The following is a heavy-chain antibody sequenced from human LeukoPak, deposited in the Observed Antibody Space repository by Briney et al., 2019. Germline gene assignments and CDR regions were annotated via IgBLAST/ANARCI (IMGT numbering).Heavy chain of an antibody. D-gene: IGHD1-1*01. Sequence: PSERLSLTCTVSGGSMSPFYWSWIRQSPGKGLEWIGSIYYSGGTNYISSLKSRVTISVDTSKSQFSLALSSVTAADTAVYYCAVNSTTHTFDIWGQGTMVTV. CDR1: GGSMSPFY. V-gene: IGHV4-59*08. CDR2: IYYSGGT. J-gene: IGHJ3*02. CDR3: AVNSTTHTFDI.